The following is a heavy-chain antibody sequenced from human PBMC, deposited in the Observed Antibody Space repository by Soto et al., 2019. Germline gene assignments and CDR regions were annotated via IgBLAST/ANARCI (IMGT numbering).Heavy chain of an antibody. V-gene: IGHV4-59*01. CDR1: GGSISGYY. CDR2: MYNTGST. Sequence: QVQLQESGPGLVKPSETLSLTCTVSGGSISGYYWSWIRQPPGKGLEWIGYMYNTGSTVYNPSFKSRVTVSVDTSKNQFALKLNSVTAADTAVYYCARDLWGYCGTDCSPLDVWGPGTTVTVSS. D-gene: IGHD2-21*02. J-gene: IGHJ6*02. CDR3: ARDLWGYCGTDCSPLDV.